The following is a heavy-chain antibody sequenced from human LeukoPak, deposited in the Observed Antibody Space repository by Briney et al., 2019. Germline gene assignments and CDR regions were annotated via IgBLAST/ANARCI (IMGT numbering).Heavy chain of an antibody. J-gene: IGHJ5*02. CDR2: IHSSGST. D-gene: IGHD2-2*01. CDR3: ARPLPAAAYNWFDP. V-gene: IGHV4-39*01. Sequence: PSETLSLTCNVSGGSISSSNYFWGWIRQPPGKGLEWIGSIHSSGSTYYNPSLKSRVTISADTSKNQFSLKLSSVTAADTAVYYCARPLPAAAYNWFDPWGQGTLVTVSS. CDR1: GGSISSSNYF.